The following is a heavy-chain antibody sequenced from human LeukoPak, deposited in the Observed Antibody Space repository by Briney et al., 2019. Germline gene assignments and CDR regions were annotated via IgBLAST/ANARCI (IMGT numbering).Heavy chain of an antibody. V-gene: IGHV1-69*13. Sequence: SVKVSCKASGYTFTSYGISWVRQAPGQGLEWMGGIIPIFGTANYAQKFQGRVTITADESTSTAYMELSSLRSEDTAVYYCARRFSYGHDAFDIWGQGTMVTVSS. CDR3: ARRFSYGHDAFDI. D-gene: IGHD5-18*01. CDR1: GYTFTSYG. CDR2: IIPIFGTA. J-gene: IGHJ3*02.